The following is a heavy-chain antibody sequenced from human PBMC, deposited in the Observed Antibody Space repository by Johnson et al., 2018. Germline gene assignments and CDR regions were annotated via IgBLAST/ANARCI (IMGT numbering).Heavy chain of an antibody. CDR1: GGSISSKNYY. V-gene: IGHV4-39*01. J-gene: IGHJ4*02. Sequence: QVQLQESGPGLVKPSETLALTCTVSGGSISSKNYYWGWIRQPPGKGLEWIGSMYYPGSTHSNPSLKSRVTISGDTAKNQFSLKLSSVTAEDTAVYYCARHVLGITIFGVASDYWGRGTLVTVSS. D-gene: IGHD3-3*01. CDR2: MYYPGST. CDR3: ARHVLGITIFGVASDY.